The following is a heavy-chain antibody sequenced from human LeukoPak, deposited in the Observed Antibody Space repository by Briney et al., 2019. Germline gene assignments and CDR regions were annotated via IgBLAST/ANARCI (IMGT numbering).Heavy chain of an antibody. CDR2: MNPNSGNT. Sequence: ASVKVSCKASGYTFTSYDINWVRQATGQGLEWMGWMNPNSGNTGYAQKFQGRVTSIRNTSITTAYMELSSLRSEDTAVYYCARSSSWSAARRDAFDIWGQGTTVTVSS. V-gene: IGHV1-8*03. CDR1: GYTFTSYD. D-gene: IGHD6-6*01. J-gene: IGHJ3*02. CDR3: ARSSSWSAARRDAFDI.